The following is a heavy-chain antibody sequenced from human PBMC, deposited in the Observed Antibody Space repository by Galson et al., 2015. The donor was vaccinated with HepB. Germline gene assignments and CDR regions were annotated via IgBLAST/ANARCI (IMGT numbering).Heavy chain of an antibody. D-gene: IGHD5-12*01. Sequence: CAISGDSVSSNIVAWNWFRQSPSRGLEWLGRTYYRSKWYNEYAVSVQSRITINPDTSRNQFSLQLNSVTPEDTGVYYCTRVRHLARGMDVWGQGTTVTVSS. J-gene: IGHJ6*02. CDR1: GDSVSSNIVA. CDR3: TRVRHLARGMDV. CDR2: TYYRSKWYN. V-gene: IGHV6-1*01.